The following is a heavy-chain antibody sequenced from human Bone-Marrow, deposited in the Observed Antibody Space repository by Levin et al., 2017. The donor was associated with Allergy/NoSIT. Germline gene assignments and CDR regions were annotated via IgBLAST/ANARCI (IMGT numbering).Heavy chain of an antibody. D-gene: IGHD3-10*01. J-gene: IGHJ6*02. Sequence: PAASVKVSCKASGYTLNDYAVHWVRQAPGQGLEWLGRINRYSGGTTYSQKFHGRVTITRDTSINTDYMDLSSLTSDDTAVYYCARDSGFGGGLDVWGQGTTVAVSS. CDR2: INRYSGGT. V-gene: IGHV1-2*06. CDR3: ARDSGFGGGLDV. CDR1: GYTLNDYA.